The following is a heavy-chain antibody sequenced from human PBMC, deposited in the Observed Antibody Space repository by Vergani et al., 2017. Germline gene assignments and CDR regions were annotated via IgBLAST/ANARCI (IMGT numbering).Heavy chain of an antibody. V-gene: IGHV3-23*01. J-gene: IGHJ6*03. D-gene: IGHD3-10*01. CDR3: ARGSGLWFGKGEHMDV. Sequence: EVQLLESGGGLVQPGGSLRLSCAASGFTFSSYAMSWVRQAPGKGLEWVSAISGSGGSTYYADSVKGRFTISRDNSKNTLYLPMNSLRAEDTAVYYCARGSGLWFGKGEHMDVWGKGTTVTVSS. CDR1: GFTFSSYA. CDR2: ISGSGGST.